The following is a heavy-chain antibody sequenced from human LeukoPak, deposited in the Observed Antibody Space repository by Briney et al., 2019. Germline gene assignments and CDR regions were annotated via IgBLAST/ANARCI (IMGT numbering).Heavy chain of an antibody. CDR2: IYDSGAA. D-gene: IGHD3-22*01. J-gene: IGHJ4*02. V-gene: IGHV4-31*03. CDR1: GGSISSGGYY. CDR3: ARSDSSAYYFDY. Sequence: SQTLSLTCTVSGGSISSGGYYWSWIRQHPGKGLEWIGYIYDSGAASYNPSLKSRLTISVDTSRNQFSLRLSSVTAADSAVYYCARSDSSAYYFDYWGQGTLVTVSS.